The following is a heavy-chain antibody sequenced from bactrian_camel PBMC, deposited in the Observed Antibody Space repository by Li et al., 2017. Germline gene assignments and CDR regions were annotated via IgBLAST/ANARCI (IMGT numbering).Heavy chain of an antibody. Sequence: VQLVESGGGSVQAGGSLRLSRAASGYASVRKCMGWFRQAPGKEREGVAAIYTDAGWKYYHDSVSGRFTISRDNAKNTVALQMNSLKPEDSAVYYCAADKVWRIIPRPIPEGSARHNRRDEYNYWGRGTQVTVS. V-gene: IGHV3S40*01. J-gene: IGHJ4*01. CDR2: IYTDAGWK. D-gene: IGHD1*01. CDR3: AADKVWRIIPRPIPEGSARHNRRDEYNY. CDR1: GYASVRKC.